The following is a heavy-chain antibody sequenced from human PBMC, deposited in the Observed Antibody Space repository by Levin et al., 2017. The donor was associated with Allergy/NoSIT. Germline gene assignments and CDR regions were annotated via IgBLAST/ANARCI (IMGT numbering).Heavy chain of an antibody. CDR1: GGSITGYS. CDR3: ARDLATSPYNWFDP. V-gene: IGHV4-4*07. D-gene: IGHD1-26*01. CDR2: IYSSGNH. J-gene: IGHJ5*02. Sequence: SETLSLTCTVSGGSITGYSWSWIRQPAGKGLEWIAIIYSSGNHNYNPSLESRVTMSVDTSKNQFSLKLSSVTAADTAGYYCARDLATSPYNWFDPWGQGILVTVSS.